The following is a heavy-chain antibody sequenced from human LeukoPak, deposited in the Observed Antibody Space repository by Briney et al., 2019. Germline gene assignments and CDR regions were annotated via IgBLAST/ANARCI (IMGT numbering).Heavy chain of an antibody. J-gene: IGHJ5*02. CDR3: ARASSEWLRLRNPYNWFDP. Sequence: GASVKVSCKASGYTFTGYYMHWVRQAPGQGLEWMGWVNPNSGGTNYAQKFQGRVTMIRDTSISTAYMELSRLRSDDTAVYYCARASSEWLRLRNPYNWFDPWGQGTLVTVSS. V-gene: IGHV1-2*02. D-gene: IGHD5-12*01. CDR1: GYTFTGYY. CDR2: VNPNSGGT.